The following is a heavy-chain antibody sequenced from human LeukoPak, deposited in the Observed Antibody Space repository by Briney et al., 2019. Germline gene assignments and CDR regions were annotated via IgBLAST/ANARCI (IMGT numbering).Heavy chain of an antibody. V-gene: IGHV1-69*06. CDR2: IIPIFGTA. D-gene: IGHD3-16*01. Sequence: SVKVSCKASGGTFSNYAISWVRQAPGQGLEWMGGIIPIFGTANYAQKFRGRVTITADKSTRTAYMELSSLRSEDTAVYYCARDNDSRDSPHFDYWGQGTLVTVSS. CDR1: GGTFSNYA. J-gene: IGHJ4*02. CDR3: ARDNDSRDSPHFDY.